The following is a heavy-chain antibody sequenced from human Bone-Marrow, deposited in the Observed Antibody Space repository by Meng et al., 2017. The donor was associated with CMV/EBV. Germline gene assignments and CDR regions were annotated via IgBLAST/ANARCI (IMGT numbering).Heavy chain of an antibody. D-gene: IGHD6-6*01. CDR2: IYYSGST. Sequence: SETLSLTCIVSGGSISSYYWSWIRQPPGKGLEWIGYIYYSGSTNYNPSLKSRVTISVDTSKNQFSLKLSSVTAADTAVYYCARDGIAYSSSSGFDYWGQGTLVTVSS. J-gene: IGHJ4*02. V-gene: IGHV4-59*01. CDR3: ARDGIAYSSSSGFDY. CDR1: GGSISSYY.